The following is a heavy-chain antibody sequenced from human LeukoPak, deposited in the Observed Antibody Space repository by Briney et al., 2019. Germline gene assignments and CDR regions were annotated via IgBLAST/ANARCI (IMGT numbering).Heavy chain of an antibody. CDR1: GGSISSYY. D-gene: IGHD1-26*01. Sequence: PSETLSLTCTVSGGSISSYYWSWIRQPAGKGLEWIGRIYTSGSTNYNPPLKSRVTMSVDTSKNQFSLKLSSVTAADTAVYYCARAGATSYYYYYMDVWGKGTTVTVSS. CDR2: IYTSGST. J-gene: IGHJ6*03. V-gene: IGHV4-4*07. CDR3: ARAGATSYYYYYMDV.